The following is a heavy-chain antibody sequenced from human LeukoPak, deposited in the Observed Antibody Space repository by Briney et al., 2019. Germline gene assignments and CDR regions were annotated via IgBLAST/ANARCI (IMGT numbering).Heavy chain of an antibody. CDR3: ARTMVRGVIISYYYGMDV. CDR1: GFTFSSYW. D-gene: IGHD3-10*01. Sequence: PGGSLRLSCAASGFTFSSYWMSWVRQAPGKGLEWVANIKQDGSEKYYVDSVKGRFTISRDNAKNSLYLQMNSLRAEDTAVYYCARTMVRGVIISYYYGMDVWGQGTTVTVSS. CDR2: IKQDGSEK. J-gene: IGHJ6*02. V-gene: IGHV3-7*01.